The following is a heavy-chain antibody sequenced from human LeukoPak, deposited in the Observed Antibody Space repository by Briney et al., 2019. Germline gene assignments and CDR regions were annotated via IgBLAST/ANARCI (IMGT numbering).Heavy chain of an antibody. J-gene: IGHJ4*02. CDR1: GGSITTSNYY. D-gene: IGHD3-22*01. V-gene: IGHV4-61*01. Sequence: SETLSLTCTVSGGSITTSNYYWSWIRQPPGKGLEWIGYIYYSGSTNYNPSLKSRVTISVDTSKNQFSLKLSSVTAADTAVYYCARGVVITSYFDYWGQGTLVTVSS. CDR3: ARGVVITSYFDY. CDR2: IYYSGST.